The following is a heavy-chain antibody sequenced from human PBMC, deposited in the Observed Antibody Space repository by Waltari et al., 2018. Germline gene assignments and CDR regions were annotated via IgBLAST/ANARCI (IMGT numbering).Heavy chain of an antibody. CDR2: IGSSSTYT. CDR3: ASHLEDFYYYMDV. Sequence: EVQLVESGGGLVKPGGSLRLSCVASGFSFNAYTMNWFRHTPEKGLEWVSSIGSSSTYTYYAESVKGRFAISRDNAANSLHLEMNALRPEDTAVYYCASHLEDFYYYMDVWGKGTTVTVSS. CDR1: GFSFNAYT. V-gene: IGHV3-21*06. J-gene: IGHJ6*03.